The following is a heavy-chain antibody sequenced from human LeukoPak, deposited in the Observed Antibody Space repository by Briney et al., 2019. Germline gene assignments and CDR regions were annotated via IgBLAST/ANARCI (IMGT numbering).Heavy chain of an antibody. J-gene: IGHJ4*02. CDR3: ARVPAYGDYVNY. D-gene: IGHD4-17*01. V-gene: IGHV3-30*04. CDR1: GFTFSSYA. CDR2: ISYDGSNK. Sequence: PGGSLRLSCAASGFTFSSYAMHWVRQAPGKGLEWVAVISYDGSNKYYADSVKGRFTISRDNSKNTLYLQMNSLRAEDTAVYYCARVPAYGDYVNYWGQGTLVTVSS.